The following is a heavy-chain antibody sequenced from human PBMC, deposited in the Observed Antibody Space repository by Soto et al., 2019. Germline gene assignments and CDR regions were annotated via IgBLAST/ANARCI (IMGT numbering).Heavy chain of an antibody. CDR1: GFTFSSYE. CDR3: ARDQDYDSSGPEYFQH. Sequence: HPGGSLRLSCAASGFTFSSYEMNWVRQAPGKGLEWVSYISSSGSTIYYADSVKGRFTISRDNAKNSLYLQMNSLRAEDTAVYYCARDQDYDSSGPEYFQHWGQGTLVTVSS. J-gene: IGHJ1*01. V-gene: IGHV3-48*03. CDR2: ISSSGSTI. D-gene: IGHD3-22*01.